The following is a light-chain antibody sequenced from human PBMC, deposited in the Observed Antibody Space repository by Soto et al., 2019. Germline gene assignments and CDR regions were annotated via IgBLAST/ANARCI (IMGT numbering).Light chain of an antibody. J-gene: IGKJ1*01. V-gene: IGKV3-20*01. CDR1: QSVSNNY. CDR3: QQYGSLSWT. Sequence: EIVLTQSPGTLSLSPVERATLSCRASQSVSNNYLAWYQQKPGQAPRLLIYGASNRATGIPDRFSGSGSGTDFTLTISRLEPEDFAVYYCQQYGSLSWTFGQGTKVDIK. CDR2: GAS.